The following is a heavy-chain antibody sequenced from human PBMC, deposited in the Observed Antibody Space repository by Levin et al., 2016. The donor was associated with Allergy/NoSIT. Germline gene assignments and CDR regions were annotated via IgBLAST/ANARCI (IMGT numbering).Heavy chain of an antibody. CDR1: GGSFSGYY. J-gene: IGHJ4*02. CDR3: ARIGKGGWLQFRYFDY. D-gene: IGHD5-24*01. V-gene: IGHV4-34*01. Sequence: SETLSLTCAVYGGSFSGYYWSWIRQPPGKGLEWIGEINHSGSTNYNPSLKSRVTISVDTSKNQFSLKLSSVTAADTAVYYCARIGKGGWLQFRYFDYWGQGTLVTVSS. CDR2: INHSGST.